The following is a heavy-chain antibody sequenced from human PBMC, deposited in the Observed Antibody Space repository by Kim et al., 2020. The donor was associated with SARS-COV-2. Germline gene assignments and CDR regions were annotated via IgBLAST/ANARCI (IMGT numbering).Heavy chain of an antibody. Sequence: SETLSLTCTVSGGSISSGGYYWSWIRQHPGKGLEWIGYIYYSGSTYYNPSLKSRVTISVDTSKNQFSLKLSSVTAADTAVYYCAQGRLRYFDWLSRSTFDWFDPWGQGTLVTVSS. CDR3: AQGRLRYFDWLSRSTFDWFDP. J-gene: IGHJ5*02. V-gene: IGHV4-31*03. D-gene: IGHD3-9*01. CDR2: IYYSGST. CDR1: GGSISSGGYY.